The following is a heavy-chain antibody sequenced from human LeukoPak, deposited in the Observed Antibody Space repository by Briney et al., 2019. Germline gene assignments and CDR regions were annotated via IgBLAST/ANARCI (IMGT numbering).Heavy chain of an antibody. CDR2: FDPEDGET. D-gene: IGHD2-2*01. CDR1: GYTLTELS. CDR3: TRGSTSDWPLDH. J-gene: IGHJ4*02. Sequence: ASVKVSCKVSGYTLTELSMHWVRQAPGKGLEWTGGFDPEDGETIYAQKFQGRVTITRDTSAKTAYIELRSLRSEDTAMYYCTRGSTSDWPLDHWGQGTLVTISS. V-gene: IGHV1-24*01.